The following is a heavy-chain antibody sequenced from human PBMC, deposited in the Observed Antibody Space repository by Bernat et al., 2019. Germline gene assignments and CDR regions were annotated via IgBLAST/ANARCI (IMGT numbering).Heavy chain of an antibody. CDR1: GGSISSSSYY. CDR2: IYYSGSS. V-gene: IGHV4-39*01. Sequence: QLQLQESDPGLVKPSETLSLTCTVSGGSISSSSYYWGWIRQPPGKGLEWIGNIYYSGSSYYNPSLKSRVTISVDTSKNQFSLKLSSVTAADTAVYYCARLLGGYYYYGMDVWGQGTTVTVSS. J-gene: IGHJ6*02. CDR3: ARLLGGYYYYGMDV. D-gene: IGHD4-23*01.